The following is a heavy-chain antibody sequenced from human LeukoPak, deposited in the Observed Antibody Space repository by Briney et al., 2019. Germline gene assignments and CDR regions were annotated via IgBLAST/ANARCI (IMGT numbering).Heavy chain of an antibody. J-gene: IGHJ4*02. D-gene: IGHD6-6*01. V-gene: IGHV4-59*08. CDR1: GGSISNYY. Sequence: SETLSLTCSVSGGSISNYYWSWIRQPPGKGLEWIGYIYYSGSTSYNPSLKSRVTISVDTSKNQFSLKLSSVTAADTAVYYCARLHSSSSVYFDYWGQGTLVTVSS. CDR3: ARLHSSSSVYFDY. CDR2: IYYSGST.